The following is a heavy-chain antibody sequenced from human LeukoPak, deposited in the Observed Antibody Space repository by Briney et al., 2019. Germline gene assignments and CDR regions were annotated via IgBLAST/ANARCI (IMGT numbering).Heavy chain of an antibody. Sequence: GGSLRLSCAASGFIFSSYAMSWVRQAPGKGLEWVSAISGSGGRTYYADSVKGRFTISRDNSKNTLYLQMNSLRVEDTAVFYCGKSPGSGSYHAFDIWGQGTMVIVSS. CDR2: ISGSGGRT. CDR1: GFIFSSYA. V-gene: IGHV3-23*01. D-gene: IGHD1-26*01. CDR3: GKSPGSGSYHAFDI. J-gene: IGHJ3*02.